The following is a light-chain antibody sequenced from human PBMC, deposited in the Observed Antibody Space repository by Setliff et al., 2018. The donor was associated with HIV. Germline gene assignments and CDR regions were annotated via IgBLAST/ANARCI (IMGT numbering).Light chain of an antibody. CDR1: SSDVGDFQS. J-gene: IGLJ1*01. CDR3: SSYTSTSTLCV. V-gene: IGLV2-14*01. CDR2: EIN. Sequence: QSALAQPASVSGSPGQSITISCTGISSDVGDFQSVSWYQQHPGKAPKLMIYEINDRPSGVSNRFSGSKSGNTASLTISGLQAEDEADYYCSSYTSTSTLCVFGTGTKVTVL.